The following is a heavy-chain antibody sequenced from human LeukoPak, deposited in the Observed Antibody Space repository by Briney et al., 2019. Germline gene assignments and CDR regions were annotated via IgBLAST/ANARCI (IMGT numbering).Heavy chain of an antibody. V-gene: IGHV4-34*01. CDR3: ARGGLRYFDWLLQVFDY. J-gene: IGHJ4*02. CDR2: INHSGST. Sequence: SETLSLTCAVYGGSFSGYYWSWIRQPPGKGLEWIGEINHSGSTNYNPSLKSRVTISVDTSKNQFSLKLSSVTAADTAVYYCARGGLRYFDWLLQVFDYWGQGTLVTVSS. D-gene: IGHD3-9*01. CDR1: GGSFSGYY.